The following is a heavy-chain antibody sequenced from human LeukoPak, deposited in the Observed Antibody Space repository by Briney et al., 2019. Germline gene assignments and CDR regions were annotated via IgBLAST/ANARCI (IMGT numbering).Heavy chain of an antibody. V-gene: IGHV4-38-2*02. CDR3: ARVGGSEGAN. J-gene: IGHJ4*02. D-gene: IGHD2-15*01. CDR1: GYSIRSGYY. CDR2: IYHSGNT. Sequence: SETLSLTCTVSGYSIRSGYYWGWIRQPPGKGLEWIGNIYHSGNTYYNPSLKSRVTISVDTSKNQFSLKLSSVTAADTAVYYCARVGGSEGANWGQGTLVTVSS.